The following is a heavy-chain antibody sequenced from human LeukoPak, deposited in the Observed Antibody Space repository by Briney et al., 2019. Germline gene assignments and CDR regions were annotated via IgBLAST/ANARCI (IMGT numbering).Heavy chain of an antibody. D-gene: IGHD1-7*01. CDR2: IGGHVHST. CDR1: GFTFTNSP. V-gene: IGHV3-23*01. CDR3: ANHRTPDRRHWHFLYS. J-gene: IGHJ5*01. Sequence: GGSLRLSCAVSGFTFTNSPMSWVRQAPGTGLEWVSSIGGHVHSTYYADSVIGRFTISRDDSKNTLYLQMNSLRADDTAIYYCANHRTPDRRHWHFLYSWCHGALVTVSS.